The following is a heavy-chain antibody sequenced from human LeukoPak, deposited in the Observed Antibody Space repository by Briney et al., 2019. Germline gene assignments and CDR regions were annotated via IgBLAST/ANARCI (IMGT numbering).Heavy chain of an antibody. CDR1: GYTLTELS. J-gene: IGHJ4*02. Sequence: GASGKVSCKVSGYTLTELSMHWVRQAPGKGLEWVGGFDLEDGETIYAQKFQVRVTMTEYTSTDTAYMELCSLRSEDTAVYYCATDLFLSSGYSASFDYWGQGTLVIVSS. D-gene: IGHD3-22*01. CDR2: FDLEDGET. V-gene: IGHV1-24*01. CDR3: ATDLFLSSGYSASFDY.